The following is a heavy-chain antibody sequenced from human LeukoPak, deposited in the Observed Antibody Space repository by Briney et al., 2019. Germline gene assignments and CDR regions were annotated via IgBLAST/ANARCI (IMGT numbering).Heavy chain of an antibody. Sequence: SETLSLTCTVSGGSISSGSYYWSWIRQPAGEGLEWIGRIYTSGSTNSNPSLKSRVTISVDTSKNQFSLKLSSVTAADTAVYYCARTRYYDFWSGTGWFDPWGQGTLVTVSS. CDR1: GGSISSGSYY. D-gene: IGHD3-3*01. J-gene: IGHJ5*02. CDR2: IYTSGST. CDR3: ARTRYYDFWSGTGWFDP. V-gene: IGHV4-61*02.